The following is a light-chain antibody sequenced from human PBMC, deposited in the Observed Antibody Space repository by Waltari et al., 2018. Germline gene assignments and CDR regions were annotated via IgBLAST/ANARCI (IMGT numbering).Light chain of an antibody. V-gene: IGKV3-20*01. CDR3: QQHGTLPAT. Sequence: ELVLTQSPGTASLSPGERVTLSFRASKSVGSSSLAWYQQKPGQAPRLVIYRASRRDTGIPDRFSGSGSGKDFSLTISRLEPEDFAVYYCQQHGTLPATFGQGTKVEIK. J-gene: IGKJ1*01. CDR1: KSVGSSS. CDR2: RAS.